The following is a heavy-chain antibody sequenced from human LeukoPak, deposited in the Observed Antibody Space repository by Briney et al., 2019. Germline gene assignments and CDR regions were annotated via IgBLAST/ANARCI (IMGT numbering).Heavy chain of an antibody. J-gene: IGHJ3*02. CDR1: GFTFSDYY. V-gene: IGHV3-11*04. CDR2: ISSSGSTI. D-gene: IGHD6-6*01. CDR3: ARSSIAARPDRDAFDI. Sequence: GGSLRLSCAASGFTFSDYYMSWIRQAPGKGLEWVSYISSSGSTIYYADSVKGRFTISRDNAKNSLYLQMNSLRAEDTAVYYCARSSIAARPDRDAFDIWGQGTMVTVSS.